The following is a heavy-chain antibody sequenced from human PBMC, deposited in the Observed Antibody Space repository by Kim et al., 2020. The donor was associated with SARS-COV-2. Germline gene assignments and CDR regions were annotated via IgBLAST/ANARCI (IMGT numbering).Heavy chain of an antibody. V-gene: IGHV4-34*01. CDR2: INHSGST. D-gene: IGHD3-22*01. CDR3: ARGASMIVVAKGKYNWFDP. CDR1: GGSFSGYY. J-gene: IGHJ5*02. Sequence: SETLSLTCAVYGGSFSGYYWSWIRQPPGKGLEWIGEINHSGSTNYNPSLKSRVTISVDTSKNQFSLKLSSVTAADTAVYYCARGASMIVVAKGKYNWFDPWGQGTLVTVSS.